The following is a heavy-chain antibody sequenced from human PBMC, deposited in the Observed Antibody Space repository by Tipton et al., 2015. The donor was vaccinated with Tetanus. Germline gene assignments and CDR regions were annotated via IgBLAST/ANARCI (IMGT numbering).Heavy chain of an antibody. V-gene: IGHV4-31*02. D-gene: IGHD1-26*01. CDR3: ARDRHPYRISGAFRGNDALDI. Sequence: LRLSCTVAGDSISSGGYYWNWVRQNPGKGLEWLGYIFSGGTTFYSPSLNGPVSMSLDTSKNLFALRLASVTAADTAVYYCARDRHPYRISGAFRGNDALDIWGPGALVTVSS. CDR1: GDSISSGGYY. CDR2: IFSGGTT. J-gene: IGHJ4*03.